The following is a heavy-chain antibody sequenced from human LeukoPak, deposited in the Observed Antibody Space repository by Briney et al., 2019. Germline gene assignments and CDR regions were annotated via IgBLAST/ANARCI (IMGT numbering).Heavy chain of an antibody. Sequence: GGSLRLSCAASGFTFSTYGMHWVRQAPGKGLVWVSRIESDGSSTIYADSVKGRFTVSRDNAQNTLYLQMNSLSAEDTAVYYCVRGSSATFDLWGQGTVVTVSS. J-gene: IGHJ3*01. D-gene: IGHD1-26*01. CDR2: IESDGSST. CDR1: GFTFSTYG. CDR3: VRGSSATFDL. V-gene: IGHV3-74*01.